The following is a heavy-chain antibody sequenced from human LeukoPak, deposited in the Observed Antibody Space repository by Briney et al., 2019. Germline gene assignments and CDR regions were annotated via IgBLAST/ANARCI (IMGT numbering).Heavy chain of an antibody. CDR3: ARIDYDSSGYYYRIDYYFDY. Sequence: GASVKVSCKASGYTFTSYGISWVRQAPGQGLEWMGWISAYNGNTNYAQKLQGRVTMTTDTSTSTDYMELRSLRSDDTAVYYCARIDYDSSGYYYRIDYYFDYWGQGTLVTVSS. V-gene: IGHV1-18*04. CDR1: GYTFTSYG. CDR2: ISAYNGNT. J-gene: IGHJ4*02. D-gene: IGHD3-22*01.